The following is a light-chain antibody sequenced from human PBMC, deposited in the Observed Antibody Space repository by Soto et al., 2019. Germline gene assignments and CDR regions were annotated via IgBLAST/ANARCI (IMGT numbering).Light chain of an antibody. V-gene: IGKV3D-20*02. J-gene: IGKJ5*01. Sequence: EIVLTQSPGTLSLSPGERATLACXASQSVSSSYLAWYQQKPGQAPTPLIYDASTRPTGIPDRSSGSGSRTHFPLTISALEPEDFAVYYCQQCRKWPTTFGQGPRLEIK. CDR1: QSVSSSY. CDR3: QQCRKWPTT. CDR2: DAS.